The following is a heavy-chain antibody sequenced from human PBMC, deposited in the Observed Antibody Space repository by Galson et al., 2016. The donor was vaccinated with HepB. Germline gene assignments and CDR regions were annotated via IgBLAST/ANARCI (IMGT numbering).Heavy chain of an antibody. Sequence: SLRLSCAASGFTFSGSAMHWVRQASGKGLEWVGRIRSKANSYATAYAASVKGRFAISRDDSKNTAYLQMNSLKTEDTAVYYRTAITPLNYWGQGTLVTVSS. CDR1: GFTFSGSA. CDR2: IRSKANSYAT. V-gene: IGHV3-73*01. CDR3: TAITPLNY. D-gene: IGHD3-10*01. J-gene: IGHJ4*02.